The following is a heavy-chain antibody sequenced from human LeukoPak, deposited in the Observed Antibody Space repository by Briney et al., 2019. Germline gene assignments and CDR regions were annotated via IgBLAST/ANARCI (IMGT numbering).Heavy chain of an antibody. J-gene: IGHJ4*02. CDR3: AKDGGVRSGWSNPYFDY. V-gene: IGHV3-30*18. Sequence: GGSLRLPCAASGFTFSSSGMHWVRQAPGKGLEWVAVISYDGSNKYYADSVKGRFTISRDNSKNTLYLQMNSLRAGDTAVYYCAKDGGVRSGWSNPYFDYWGQGTLVAVSS. CDR2: ISYDGSNK. CDR1: GFTFSSSG. D-gene: IGHD6-19*01.